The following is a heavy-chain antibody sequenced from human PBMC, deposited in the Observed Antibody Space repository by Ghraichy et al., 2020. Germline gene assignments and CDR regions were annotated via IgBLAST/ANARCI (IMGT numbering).Heavy chain of an antibody. D-gene: IGHD3-10*01. J-gene: IGHJ6*02. CDR2: IHYSGST. CDR1: GGSISSSDYY. CDR3: TRAITMVRGVLGYYGMDV. V-gene: IGHV4-39*01. Sequence: ETLSLTCTVSGGSISSSDYYWGWIRQPPGKGLEWIGSIHYSGSTYYNPSLQSRATTSVDTSKNQLSLRLSSVTAADTAIYYCTRAITMVRGVLGYYGMDVWGQGTTVTVSS.